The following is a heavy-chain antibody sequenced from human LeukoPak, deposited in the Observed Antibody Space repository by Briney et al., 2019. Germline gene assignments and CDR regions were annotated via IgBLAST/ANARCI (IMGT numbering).Heavy chain of an antibody. CDR1: GYTLTELS. V-gene: IGHV1-24*01. CDR3: ATLGPMVRRYFDY. Sequence: EASVKVSCKVSGYTLTELSMHWVRQAPGKGLEWMGGFDPEDGETIYAQKFQGRVTMTEDTSTDTAYMELSRLRSEDTAVYYCATLGPMVRRYFDYWGQGTLVTVSS. CDR2: FDPEDGET. D-gene: IGHD3-10*01. J-gene: IGHJ4*02.